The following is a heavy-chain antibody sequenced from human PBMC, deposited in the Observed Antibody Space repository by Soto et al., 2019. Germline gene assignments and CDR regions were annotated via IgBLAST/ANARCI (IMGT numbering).Heavy chain of an antibody. Sequence: QVELVQSGAEVKKPGASVKVSCKASGYTFNRHGITWVRQATGQGLEWMGWINPYNGNTDSEKRRQGRVTMTTDTSKNTAYLELRSLRSDDTAVYYCARAHCSSVCGCHPFYYYYMDVWGKGTTVTVSS. J-gene: IGHJ6*03. D-gene: IGHD2-2*01. CDR1: GYTFNRHG. V-gene: IGHV1-18*01. CDR2: INPYNGNT. CDR3: ARAHCSSVCGCHPFYYYYMDV.